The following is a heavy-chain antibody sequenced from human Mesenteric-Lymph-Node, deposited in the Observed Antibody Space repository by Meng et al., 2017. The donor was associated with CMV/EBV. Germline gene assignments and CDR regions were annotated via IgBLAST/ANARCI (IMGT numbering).Heavy chain of an antibody. CDR1: VGSFSGCY. D-gene: IGHD3-9*01. J-gene: IGHJ4*02. CDR3: ASGSSYDILTGYFDY. V-gene: IGHV4-34*01. Sequence: VQVQRGGSGAVQASWAPSVTCAVYVGSFSGCYCNWISQSPEEGLEWMGEINHSGRTTYNPSFTSRIIRSVDTSTNQISLNMSSVTAADTAVYYCASGSSYDILTGYFDYWGQGALVTVSS. CDR2: INHSGRT.